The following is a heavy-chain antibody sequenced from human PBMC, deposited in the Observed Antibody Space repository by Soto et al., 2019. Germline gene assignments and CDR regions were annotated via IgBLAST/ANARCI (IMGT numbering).Heavy chain of an antibody. Sequence: QVQLQESGPGLVKPSETLSLTCTVSGGSISSYYWSWIRQPPGKGLAWIGYSYYSGSTNYNPSLKSRVTISVDTSKNQFSLKLSSVTAADTAVYYCARDGHCSGGSCYYDYWGQGTLVTVSS. J-gene: IGHJ4*02. CDR1: GGSISSYY. V-gene: IGHV4-59*01. CDR3: ARDGHCSGGSCYYDY. D-gene: IGHD2-15*01. CDR2: SYYSGST.